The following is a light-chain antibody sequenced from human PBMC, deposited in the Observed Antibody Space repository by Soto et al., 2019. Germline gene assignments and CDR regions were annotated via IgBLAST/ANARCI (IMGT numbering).Light chain of an antibody. CDR1: RTDIGYHTY. V-gene: IGLV2-14*01. CDR2: ECS. Sequence: QSALAQPASVAGSPGQSISISCTGIRTDIGYHTYVSWYQPQTGIAPEILIFECSSMCSVTSDRLSGCRSGHKTSLTISGLQAEDEADYYCSSYSISDTPYVFGGGTKVTGL. CDR3: SSYSISDTPYV. J-gene: IGLJ1*01.